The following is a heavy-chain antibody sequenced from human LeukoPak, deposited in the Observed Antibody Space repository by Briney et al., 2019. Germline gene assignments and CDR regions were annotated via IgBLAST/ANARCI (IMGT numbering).Heavy chain of an antibody. CDR1: GFTFDDYA. J-gene: IGHJ4*02. Sequence: GGSLRLSCAASGFTFDDYAMHLVRQAPGKGLEWVSGISWNSGSIGYADSVKGRFTISRDNAKNSLYLQMNSLRAEDTALYYCAKGKKTWQQLVDYWGQGTLVTVSS. CDR2: ISWNSGSI. V-gene: IGHV3-9*01. CDR3: AKGKKTWQQLVDY. D-gene: IGHD6-13*01.